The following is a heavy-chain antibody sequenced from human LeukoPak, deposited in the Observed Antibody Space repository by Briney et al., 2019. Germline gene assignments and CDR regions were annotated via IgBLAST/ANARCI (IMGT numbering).Heavy chain of an antibody. CDR2: IRSKAYGGTT. V-gene: IGHV3-49*03. Sequence: PAGSLRLSGTASGFTFGDYAMSWFRQAPGKGLEWVGFIRSKAYGGTTEYAASVKGRFTISRDNSKSIAYLQMNSLKTEDTAVYYCTRAPFDYGDYESYYYMDVWGKGTTVTVSS. J-gene: IGHJ6*03. CDR3: TRAPFDYGDYESYYYMDV. CDR1: GFTFGDYA. D-gene: IGHD4-17*01.